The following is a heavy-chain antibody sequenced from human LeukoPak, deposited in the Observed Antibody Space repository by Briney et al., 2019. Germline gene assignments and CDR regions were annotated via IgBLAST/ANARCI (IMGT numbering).Heavy chain of an antibody. D-gene: IGHD3-22*01. CDR1: GGSISSYY. CDR3: ARRPNYYDSSGPVYWYFDL. Sequence: SETLSLTCTVSGGSISSYYWSWIRQPPGKGLEWIGYIYYSGSTNYSPSLKSRVTISVDTSKNQFSLKLSSVTAADTAVYYCARRPNYYDSSGPVYWYFDLWGRGTLVTVSS. V-gene: IGHV4-59*08. J-gene: IGHJ2*01. CDR2: IYYSGST.